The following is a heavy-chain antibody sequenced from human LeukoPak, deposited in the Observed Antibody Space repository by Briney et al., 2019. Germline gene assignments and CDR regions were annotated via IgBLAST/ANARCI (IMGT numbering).Heavy chain of an antibody. J-gene: IGHJ4*02. CDR3: ARDVGGGDTFDY. Sequence: GGSLRLSCAASGITFSSYAMHWVRQAPGKGLEWVAVISYDGSDKYYADSVKGRFTISRDNSKNTLFLQMNSLRAEDTAVYFCARDVGGGDTFDYWGQGTLVTVSS. D-gene: IGHD2-21*02. CDR2: ISYDGSDK. CDR1: GITFSSYA. V-gene: IGHV3-30*04.